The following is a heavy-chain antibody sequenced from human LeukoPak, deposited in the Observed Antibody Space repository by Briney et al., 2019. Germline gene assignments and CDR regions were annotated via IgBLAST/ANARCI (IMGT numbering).Heavy chain of an antibody. CDR2: ILGGAGTT. J-gene: IGHJ4*02. CDR1: GFSFSSDG. Sequence: GGSLRLSCAASGFSFSSDGMSWVRQAPGKGLEWVSGILGGAGTTYYADSVKGRFTISRDNSKNTLYLQMNSLRAEDTAVYYCAHGSLYQLDYWGQGTLVTVSS. D-gene: IGHD2-2*01. CDR3: AHGSLYQLDY. V-gene: IGHV3-23*01.